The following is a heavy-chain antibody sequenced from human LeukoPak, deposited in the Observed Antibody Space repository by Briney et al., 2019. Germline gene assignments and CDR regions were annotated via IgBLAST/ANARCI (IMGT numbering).Heavy chain of an antibody. D-gene: IGHD6-13*01. Sequence: GGSLRLSCAASGFTFSSYAMHWVRQAPGKGLAYVSAISSNGGSTYYANSLKGRFTISRDNSKNTLYLQMGSLRAEDMAVYYCARGAIAAAEYDYWGQGTLVTVSS. CDR2: ISSNGGST. CDR3: ARGAIAAAEYDY. J-gene: IGHJ4*02. V-gene: IGHV3-64*01. CDR1: GFTFSSYA.